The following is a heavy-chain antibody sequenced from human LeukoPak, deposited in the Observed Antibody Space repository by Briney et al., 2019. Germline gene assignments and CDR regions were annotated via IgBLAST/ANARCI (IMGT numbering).Heavy chain of an antibody. CDR1: GFTFSNAW. CDR3: ADSYCSSTSCYPYYFDY. CDR2: ISGSGTGT. J-gene: IGHJ4*02. D-gene: IGHD2-2*01. V-gene: IGHV3-23*01. Sequence: GGSLRLSCAASGFTFSNAWMSWVRQAPGKGLEWVSAISGSGTGTYYADSVKGRFTISRDNSKNTLYLQMNSLRAEDTAVYYCADSYCSSTSCYPYYFDYWGQGTLVTVSS.